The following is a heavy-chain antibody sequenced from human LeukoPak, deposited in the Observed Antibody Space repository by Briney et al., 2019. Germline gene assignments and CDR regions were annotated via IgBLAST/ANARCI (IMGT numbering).Heavy chain of an antibody. CDR1: GYNFASYW. CDR2: IYPGGSDT. Sequence: GESLKISCKGSGYNFASYWTGWVRQMPGKGPEWMGIIYPGGSDTRYSPSFEGQVTISADKAITTAYLQWSSLKASDTAMYYCATKAYHDISGYYVWGQGTLATVSS. D-gene: IGHD3-22*01. V-gene: IGHV5-51*01. CDR3: ATKAYHDISGYYV. J-gene: IGHJ4*02.